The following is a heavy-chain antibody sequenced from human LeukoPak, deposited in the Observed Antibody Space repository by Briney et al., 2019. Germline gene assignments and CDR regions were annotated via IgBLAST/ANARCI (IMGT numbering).Heavy chain of an antibody. CDR2: IKQDGSQK. CDR3: ARDSDIGIASADMWYDGYDM. V-gene: IGHV3-7*01. Sequence: GGSLRLSCAASGFTFSSYSMNWVRQAPGKGLEWVANIKQDGSQKSYADSVEGRFTISRDNTKNSGYLQMSSLRAEDTAVYYCARDSDIGIASADMWYDGYDMWGQGTMVTVSS. D-gene: IGHD2-2*01. J-gene: IGHJ3*02. CDR1: GFTFSSYS.